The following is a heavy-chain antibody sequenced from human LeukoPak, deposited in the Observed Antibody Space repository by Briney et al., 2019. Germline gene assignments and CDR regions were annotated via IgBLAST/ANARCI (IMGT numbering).Heavy chain of an antibody. CDR1: GGSISSSSYY. D-gene: IGHD3-9*01. V-gene: IGHV4-39*07. Sequence: SETLSLTCTVSGGSISSSSYYWGWIRQPPGKGLEWIGSIYYSGSTYYNPSLKSRVTISVDTSKNQFSLKLSSVTAADTAVYYCARGEERYYDILTGYPNDAFDIWGQGTMVTVPS. J-gene: IGHJ3*02. CDR2: IYYSGST. CDR3: ARGEERYYDILTGYPNDAFDI.